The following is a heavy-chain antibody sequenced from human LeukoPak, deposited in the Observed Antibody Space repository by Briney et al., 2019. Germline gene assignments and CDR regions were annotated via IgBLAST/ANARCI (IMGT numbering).Heavy chain of an antibody. V-gene: IGHV3-21*01. CDR3: ARDNYYASGSYPYYGMDV. CDR2: ISSSTTYI. Sequence: PGGSLRLSCAASGFTFTIYNINWVRQAPGKGLEWVSSISSSTTYIYYADSVKGRFTISRDNAQNSLYLQMNSLRAEDTAVYYCARDNYYASGSYPYYGMDVWGQGTTVTVSS. D-gene: IGHD3-10*01. CDR1: GFTFTIYN. J-gene: IGHJ6*02.